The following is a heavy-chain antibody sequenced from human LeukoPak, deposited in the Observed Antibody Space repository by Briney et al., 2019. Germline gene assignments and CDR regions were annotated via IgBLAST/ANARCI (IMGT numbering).Heavy chain of an antibody. CDR3: ARQLQFFSHDVFDI. CDR2: IYYSGST. J-gene: IGHJ3*02. CDR1: GGSISSYY. V-gene: IGHV4-59*01. D-gene: IGHD3-3*01. Sequence: SETLSLTCTVSGGSISSYYWSWIRQPPAKGMEWIGYIYYSGSTSYSPSLKSRLTISVDTSKNQFSLKLSSVTAADTAVYYCARQLQFFSHDVFDIWGQGTMVTVSS.